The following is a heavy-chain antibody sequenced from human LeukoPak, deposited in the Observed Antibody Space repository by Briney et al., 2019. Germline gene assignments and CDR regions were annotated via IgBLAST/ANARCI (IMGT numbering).Heavy chain of an antibody. V-gene: IGHV3-9*03. D-gene: IGHD6-13*01. CDR3: AKARYSSSSLDFFDY. CDR2: ITWNSGNI. Sequence: GRSLRLSCAAAGFTFDDYAMHWVRQAPGKGLEWVSGITWNSGNIGYADSVKGRFTISRDNAKNSLYLQMNSLRAEDMAFYYCAKARYSSSSLDFFDYWGQGTLVTVSS. J-gene: IGHJ4*02. CDR1: GFTFDDYA.